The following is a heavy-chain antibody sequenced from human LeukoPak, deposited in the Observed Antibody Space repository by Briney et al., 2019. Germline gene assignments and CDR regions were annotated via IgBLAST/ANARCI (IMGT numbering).Heavy chain of an antibody. Sequence: GASVKVSCKASGGTFSSYAISWVRQAPGPGLEWMGGIIPIFGTANYAQKFQGRVTITADESTSTAYIELSSLRSEDTAVYYCALVVQAAIGYWGQGTLVTVSS. CDR1: GGTFSSYA. CDR3: ALVVQAAIGY. D-gene: IGHD2-2*01. V-gene: IGHV1-69*13. CDR2: IIPIFGTA. J-gene: IGHJ4*02.